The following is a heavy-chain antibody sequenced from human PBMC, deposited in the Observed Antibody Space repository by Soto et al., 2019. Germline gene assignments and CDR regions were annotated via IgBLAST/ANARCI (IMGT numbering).Heavy chain of an antibody. Sequence: QVQLQESGPGLVKPSETLSLSCAVSGVSITSTDWWSWVRQPPGKGLQWMGEVSVGGGANYNPSLKSRVTISVDNSKNQFAPTLNSVTAADTAVYFCAGSTADTTLKASSFWGQGTLVTVSS. V-gene: IGHV4-4*02. J-gene: IGHJ4*02. D-gene: IGHD4-4*01. CDR1: GVSITSTDW. CDR3: AGSTADTTLKASSF. CDR2: VSVGGGA.